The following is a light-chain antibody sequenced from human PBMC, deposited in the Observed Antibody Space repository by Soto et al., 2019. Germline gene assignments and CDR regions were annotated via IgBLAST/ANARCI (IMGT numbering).Light chain of an antibody. CDR2: DAS. J-gene: IGKJ4*01. CDR3: QQCSVHHPLT. Sequence: ALQLTQSPSSLSASVGDSVAITCRASQGISNDLAWYQQRPGRPPKLLIYDASTLERGVPSRFSGSGSGTDFTLTIRSLQPEDFATYYCQQCSVHHPLTFGGGTRVEI. CDR1: QGISND. V-gene: IGKV1-13*02.